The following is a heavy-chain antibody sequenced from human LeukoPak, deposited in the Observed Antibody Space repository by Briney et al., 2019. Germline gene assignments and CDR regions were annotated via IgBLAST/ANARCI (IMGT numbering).Heavy chain of an antibody. CDR2: IHHSGST. V-gene: IGHV4-4*02. CDR1: GGSISSSSW. Sequence: SETLSLTCDVSGGSISSSSWWSWVRQPPGKGLEWIGEIHHSGSTNYNPSLKSRVTISVDKSKNQFSLKVTSVTAADTAVYYYAREGELGATKFDYWGQGALVTVSS. J-gene: IGHJ4*02. D-gene: IGHD1-26*01. CDR3: AREGELGATKFDY.